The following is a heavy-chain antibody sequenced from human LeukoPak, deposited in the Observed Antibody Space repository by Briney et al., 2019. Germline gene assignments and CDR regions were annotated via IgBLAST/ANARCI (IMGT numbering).Heavy chain of an antibody. CDR2: MYTSGST. J-gene: IGHJ4*02. CDR3: AGRDY. D-gene: IGHD1-26*01. CDR1: GGSISSYY. V-gene: IGHV4-4*07. Sequence: SETLSLTCTVSGGSISSYYWSWVRQPAGKRLEWIGLMYTSGSTDYNPSLESRVTISEDKSKNQLSLKLTSVTAADTAVYYCAGRDYWGQGTLVTVSS.